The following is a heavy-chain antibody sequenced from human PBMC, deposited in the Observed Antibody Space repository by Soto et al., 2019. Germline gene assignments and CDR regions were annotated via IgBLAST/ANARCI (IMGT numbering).Heavy chain of an antibody. D-gene: IGHD3-3*01. J-gene: IGHJ4*02. CDR2: ISWNSGSI. V-gene: IGHV3-9*01. CDR3: AKERGGIFGVVIPDGFDY. Sequence: EVQLVESGGGLVQPGRSLRLSCAASGFTFDDYAMHWVRQAPGKGLEWVSGISWNSGSIGYADSVKGRFTISRDNAKNSLYLQMNSLRAEDTALYYCAKERGGIFGVVIPDGFDYWGQGTLVTVSS. CDR1: GFTFDDYA.